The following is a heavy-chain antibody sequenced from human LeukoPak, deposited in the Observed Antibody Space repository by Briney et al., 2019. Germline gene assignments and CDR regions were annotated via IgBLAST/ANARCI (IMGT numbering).Heavy chain of an antibody. Sequence: GGSLRLSCAASGFTFSSYSMNWVRQAPGKGPEWVSSISSSSSYIYYADSVKGRFTISRDNAKNSLYLQMNSLRAEDTAVYYCARGSGSYKYNWFDPWGQGTLVTVSS. CDR2: ISSSSSYI. V-gene: IGHV3-21*01. CDR1: GFTFSSYS. CDR3: ARGSGSYKYNWFDP. J-gene: IGHJ5*02. D-gene: IGHD1-26*01.